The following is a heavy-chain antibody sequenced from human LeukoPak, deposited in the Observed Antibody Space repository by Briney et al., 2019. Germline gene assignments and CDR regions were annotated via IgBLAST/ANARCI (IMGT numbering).Heavy chain of an antibody. J-gene: IGHJ4*02. CDR3: ARVGPKPRDYYGSGSYRQKPYFDY. CDR2: IIPILGIA. CDR1: GGTFSSYA. D-gene: IGHD3-10*01. Sequence: SVKVSCKASGGTFSSYAISWVRQAPGQGLEWMGGIIPILGIANYAQKFQGRVTITADKSTSTAYMELSSLRSEDTAVYYCARVGPKPRDYYGSGSYRQKPYFDYWGQGTLVTVSS. V-gene: IGHV1-69*10.